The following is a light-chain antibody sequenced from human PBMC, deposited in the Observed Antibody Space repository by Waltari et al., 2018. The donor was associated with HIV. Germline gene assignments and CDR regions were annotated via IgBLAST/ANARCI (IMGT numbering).Light chain of an antibody. CDR3: CSYAGMYTPVV. CDR1: SGDVGAYNS. CDR2: DFK. V-gene: IGLV2-11*01. Sequence: QSALTQPRSMSGSPGQSITISCNGTSGDVGAYNSVSWYQQHPGKAPKLLIYDFKKRPAGVPNRFSGSKSGNTASLTISCLQPEDELDYYCCSYAGMYTPVVFGGGTKLTVL. J-gene: IGLJ2*01.